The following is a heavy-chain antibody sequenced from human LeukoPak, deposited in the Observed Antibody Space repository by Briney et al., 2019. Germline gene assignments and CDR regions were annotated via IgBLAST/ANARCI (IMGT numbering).Heavy chain of an antibody. J-gene: IGHJ4*02. CDR1: GSSFSSYW. V-gene: IGHV5-10-1*01. D-gene: IGHD3-10*01. Sequence: GASLQISCKGSGSSFSSYWINWVRQLPGKGLEWMGRIDPSDSYTNYNPSFQGHVTISADKSISTAYLQWSSLMASDTAMYYCARHTISDYWGQGTQVTVSS. CDR3: ARHTISDY. CDR2: IDPSDSYT.